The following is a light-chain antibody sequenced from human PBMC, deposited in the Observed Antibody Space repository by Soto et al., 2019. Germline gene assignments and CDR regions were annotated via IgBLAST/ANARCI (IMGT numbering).Light chain of an antibody. CDR2: EDN. Sequence: NFMLTQPHSVSESPGKTVTISCTRSSGSIGSSYVQWYQQRPGSSPTTVIFEDNQRPTGVPVRFSGSIDSSSNSASLVISGLRTEDEGDYSCQSYDTSNPLVFGGGTKVTVL. V-gene: IGLV6-57*01. CDR3: QSYDTSNPLV. CDR1: SGSIGSSY. J-gene: IGLJ3*02.